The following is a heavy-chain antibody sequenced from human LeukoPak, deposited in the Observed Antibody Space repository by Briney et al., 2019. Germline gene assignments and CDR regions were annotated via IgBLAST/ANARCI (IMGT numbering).Heavy chain of an antibody. CDR2: ITPIFGAA. CDR3: ARARPAEVSQLYYFDY. CDR1: GGTFSSYA. V-gene: IGHV1-69*05. Sequence: SLKLSCKASGGTFSSYAIGCVRQAPGQGLEWMGRITPIFGAANYAQNFQGRVTITTDESTSTAYIDLTRLRSEDTAVYYCARARPAEVSQLYYFDYWGQGTLVTVSS. D-gene: IGHD1-1*01. J-gene: IGHJ4*02.